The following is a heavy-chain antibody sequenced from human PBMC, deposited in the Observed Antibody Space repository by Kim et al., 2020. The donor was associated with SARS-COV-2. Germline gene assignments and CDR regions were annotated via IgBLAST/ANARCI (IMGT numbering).Heavy chain of an antibody. Sequence: SETLSLTCTVSGGSISSSSYYWGWIRQPPGKGLEWIGSIYYSGSTYYNPSLKCRVTISVDTSKNQFSLKLSSVTAADTAVYYCARRGTQLWSRLGAFDIWGQGTMVTVSS. D-gene: IGHD5-18*01. CDR1: GGSISSSSYY. V-gene: IGHV4-39*01. CDR3: ARRGTQLWSRLGAFDI. J-gene: IGHJ3*02. CDR2: IYYSGST.